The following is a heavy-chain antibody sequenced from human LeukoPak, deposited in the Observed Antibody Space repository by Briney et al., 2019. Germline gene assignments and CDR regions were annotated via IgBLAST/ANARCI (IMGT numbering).Heavy chain of an antibody. CDR2: IYDSGTT. J-gene: IGHJ6*02. D-gene: IGHD6-6*01. CDR3: ARHQGYSRSSPYYYRMDV. V-gene: IGHV4-59*08. Sequence: SETLSLTCTVSGGFISSYYWSWIRQPPGKGLEWIGDIYDSGTTNYNPSLKSRVTISVDTSKNQFSLKLSSVTAADTAVYYCARHQGYSRSSPYYYRMDVGGQGTTVTVSS. CDR1: GGFISSYY.